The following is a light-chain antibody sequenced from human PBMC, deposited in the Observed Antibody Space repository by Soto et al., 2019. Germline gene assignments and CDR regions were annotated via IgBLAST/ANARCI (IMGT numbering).Light chain of an antibody. CDR1: QSISTY. V-gene: IGKV1-39*01. CDR3: QQSYSMPLI. CDR2: LTS. Sequence: DIPMTQSPSSLSASVGDSVTITCRASQSISTYLNWYQQKPGKAPKLLIYLTSSLQSGLPSRFSSGGSGTDFTLTISSLQPEDCATYDCQQSYSMPLILGGGTKVEIK. J-gene: IGKJ4*01.